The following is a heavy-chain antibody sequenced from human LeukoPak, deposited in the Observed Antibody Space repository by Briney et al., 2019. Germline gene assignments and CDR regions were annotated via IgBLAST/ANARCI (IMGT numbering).Heavy chain of an antibody. D-gene: IGHD3-10*01. CDR1: GYTFTSYD. J-gene: IGHJ6*03. CDR3: AWEASGSYYMDV. Sequence: ASVKVPCKASGYTFTSYDINWVRQATGQGLEWMGWMNPNSGNTGYAQKFQGRVTMTRNTSISTAYMELSSLRSEDTAVYYCAWEASGSYYMDVWGKGTTVTVSS. CDR2: MNPNSGNT. V-gene: IGHV1-8*01.